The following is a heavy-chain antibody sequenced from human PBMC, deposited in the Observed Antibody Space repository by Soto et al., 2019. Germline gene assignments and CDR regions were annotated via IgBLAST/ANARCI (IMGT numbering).Heavy chain of an antibody. V-gene: IGHV1-18*01. Sequence: QVQLVQSGDEVKKPGASVKVSCKASGYIFVNYGIAWVRQAPGQGLEWMGWISPYTGNTHSASKVQGRLTMTTDTSTSTAYMDLGRLTPDDTAVYYCVMVDNYVTPAPQDVWGQGTTVTVSS. CDR2: ISPYTGNT. D-gene: IGHD3-16*01. CDR1: GYIFVNYG. CDR3: VMVDNYVTPAPQDV. J-gene: IGHJ6*02.